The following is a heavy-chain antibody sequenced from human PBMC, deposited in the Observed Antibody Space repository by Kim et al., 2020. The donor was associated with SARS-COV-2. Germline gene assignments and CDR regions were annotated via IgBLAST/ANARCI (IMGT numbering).Heavy chain of an antibody. V-gene: IGHV3-9*01. CDR2: ISWNSGSI. CDR3: AKDHLYYYDSSGHAFDI. D-gene: IGHD3-22*01. Sequence: GGSLRLSCAASGFTFGDYAMHWVRQAPGKGLEWVSGISWNSGSIGYADSVKGRFTISRDNAKNSLYLQMNSLRAEDTALYYCAKDHLYYYDSSGHAFDIWGQEPMVPVSS. J-gene: IGHJ3*02. CDR1: GFTFGDYA.